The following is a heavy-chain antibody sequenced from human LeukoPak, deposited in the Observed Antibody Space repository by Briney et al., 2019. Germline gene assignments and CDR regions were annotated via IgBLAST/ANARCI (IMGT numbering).Heavy chain of an antibody. D-gene: IGHD4-23*01. CDR1: GFTFSSYS. V-gene: IGHV3-21*01. CDR3: ARDRVDGGTVDY. Sequence: PGGSLRLSRAASGFTFSSYSMNWVRQAPGKGLEWVSSISSSSSYIYYADSVKGRFTISRDNAKNSLYLQMNSLRAEDTAVYYCARDRVDGGTVDYWGQGTLVTVSS. CDR2: ISSSSSYI. J-gene: IGHJ4*02.